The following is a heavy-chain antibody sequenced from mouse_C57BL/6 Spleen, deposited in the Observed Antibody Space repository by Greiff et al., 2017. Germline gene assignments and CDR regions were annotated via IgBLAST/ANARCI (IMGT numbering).Heavy chain of an antibody. Sequence: QVQLQQPGAELVRPGSSVKLSCKASGYTFTSYWMQWVKQRPIQGLEWIGNIDPSDSETHYNQKFKDKATLTVDKSSITAYMQLSSLTSEDSAVYYCARGLGRDWYFEVGGTGTTVTVSS. D-gene: IGHD4-1*01. CDR3: ARGLGRDWYFEV. V-gene: IGHV1-52*01. J-gene: IGHJ1*03. CDR1: GYTFTSYW. CDR2: IDPSDSET.